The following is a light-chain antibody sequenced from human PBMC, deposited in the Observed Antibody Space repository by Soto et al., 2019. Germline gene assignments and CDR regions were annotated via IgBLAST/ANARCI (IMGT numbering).Light chain of an antibody. Sequence: DIKMTQSPSTLSGSVGDRVTITCLASQTISSLLAWYQQKPGKAPKLLIYKASTLKSGVPSRFSGSGSGTEFTLAISSLQPEDSATYYCLQDINYPWTFGQGTNVDIK. J-gene: IGKJ1*01. V-gene: IGKV1-5*03. CDR3: LQDINYPWT. CDR2: KAS. CDR1: QTISSL.